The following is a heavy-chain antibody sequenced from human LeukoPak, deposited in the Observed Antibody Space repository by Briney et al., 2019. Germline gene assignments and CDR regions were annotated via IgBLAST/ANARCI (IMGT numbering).Heavy chain of an antibody. V-gene: IGHV3-21*01. D-gene: IGHD4-11*01. J-gene: IGHJ6*03. CDR1: GFTFSSYS. Sequence: GGSLRLSCAASGFTFSSYSMNWVRQAPGKGLEWVSSISSSSSYIYYADSVKGRFTISRDNSKNTLYLQMNSLRAEDTAVYYCAKDLGPTDYMDVWGKGTTVTISS. CDR2: ISSSSSYI. CDR3: AKDLGPTDYMDV.